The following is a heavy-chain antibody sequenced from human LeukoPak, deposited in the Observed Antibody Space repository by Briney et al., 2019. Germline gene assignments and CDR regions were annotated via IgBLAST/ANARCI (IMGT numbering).Heavy chain of an antibody. D-gene: IGHD5-18*01. CDR1: GGTFSSYA. CDR3: AREDTALGGAFDI. CDR2: INPNSGGT. J-gene: IGHJ3*02. V-gene: IGHV1-2*02. Sequence: ASVKVSCKASGGTFSSYAIGWVRQAPGQGREWMGWINPNSGGTNYAQKFQGRVTMTRDTSISTAYMELSRLRSDDTAVYYCAREDTALGGAFDIWGQGTMVTVSS.